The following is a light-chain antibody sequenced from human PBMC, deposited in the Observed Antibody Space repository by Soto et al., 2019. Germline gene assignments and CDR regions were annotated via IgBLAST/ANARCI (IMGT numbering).Light chain of an antibody. V-gene: IGKV1-27*01. Sequence: DLQMTQSPSSLSAAVGDRVTITCRASQDISNYLAWYQQKPGKVPKLLIYTASSLQSGVPSRFSGSGSGTDFTLTVSSLQPEDVATYYCQEYKNAPLTFGGGTKVDIK. CDR1: QDISNY. CDR2: TAS. CDR3: QEYKNAPLT. J-gene: IGKJ4*01.